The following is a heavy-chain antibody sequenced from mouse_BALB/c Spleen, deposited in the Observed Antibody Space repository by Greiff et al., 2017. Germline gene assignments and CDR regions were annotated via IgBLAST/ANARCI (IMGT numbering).Heavy chain of an antibody. Sequence: VKLMESGPELVRPGVSVKISCKGSGYTFTDYAMHWVKQSHAKSLEWIGVISTYSGNTNYNQKFKGKATMTVDKSSSTAYMELARLTSEDSAIYYCARGYYGSSYPFDYAMDYWGQGTSVTVSS. D-gene: IGHD1-1*01. CDR1: GYTFTDYA. J-gene: IGHJ4*01. CDR3: ARGYYGSSYPFDYAMDY. V-gene: IGHV1-67*01. CDR2: ISTYSGNT.